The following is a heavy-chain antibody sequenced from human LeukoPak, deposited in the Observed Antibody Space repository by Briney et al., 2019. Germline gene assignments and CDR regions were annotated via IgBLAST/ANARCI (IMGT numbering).Heavy chain of an antibody. CDR1: GFTFSSYW. Sequence: GGSLRLSCAASGFTFSSYWVTWVRQAPGKGLEWVANIKQDGSQKFYLDSVKGRFTISRDNAKESLFLQMNSLRAEDTAVYYCARHYDSTAYSLDYWGQGTLVTVSS. CDR3: ARHYDSTAYSLDY. D-gene: IGHD3-22*01. V-gene: IGHV3-7*01. CDR2: IKQDGSQK. J-gene: IGHJ4*02.